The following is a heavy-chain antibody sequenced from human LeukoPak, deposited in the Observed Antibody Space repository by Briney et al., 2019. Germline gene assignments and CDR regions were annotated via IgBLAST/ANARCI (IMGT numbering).Heavy chain of an antibody. Sequence: ASVKVSCKASGYTFTGYYMHWVRQAPGQGLEWMGWINPNSGGTNYAQKLQGRVTMTTDTSTSTAYMELRSLRSDDTAVYYCARALYYYDSSGYSKNFDYWGQGTLVTVSS. J-gene: IGHJ4*02. V-gene: IGHV1-2*02. D-gene: IGHD3-22*01. CDR3: ARALYYYDSSGYSKNFDY. CDR2: INPNSGGT. CDR1: GYTFTGYY.